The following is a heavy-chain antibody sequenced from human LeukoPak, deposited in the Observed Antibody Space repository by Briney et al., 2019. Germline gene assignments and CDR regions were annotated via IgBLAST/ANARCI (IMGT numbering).Heavy chain of an antibody. D-gene: IGHD6-19*01. J-gene: IGHJ4*02. CDR1: AFTFSSYA. V-gene: IGHV3-30*08. CDR3: ARGGWTGDGYFDY. Sequence: PGRSLRLSCAASAFTFSSYAMHWVRQAPSKGLEWVAVISYDGSNKYYADSVKGRFTISRDYSKNTLYLQMNSLRAEDTAVYYCARGGWTGDGYFDYWGQGTLVTVSS. CDR2: ISYDGSNK.